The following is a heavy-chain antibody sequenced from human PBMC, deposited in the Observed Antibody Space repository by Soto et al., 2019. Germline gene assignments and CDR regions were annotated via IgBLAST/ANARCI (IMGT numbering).Heavy chain of an antibody. CDR3: GSSYYYGSGSYRPYYYGMDV. CDR1: GFTVSSNY. D-gene: IGHD3-10*01. J-gene: IGHJ6*02. CDR2: IYSGGST. V-gene: IGHV3-53*01. Sequence: GGSLRLSCAASGFTVSSNYMSWVRQAPGKGLEWVSVIYSGGSTYYADSVKGRFTISRDNSKNTLYLQMNSLRAEDTAVYYCGSSYYYGSGSYRPYYYGMDVWGQGTTVTVSS.